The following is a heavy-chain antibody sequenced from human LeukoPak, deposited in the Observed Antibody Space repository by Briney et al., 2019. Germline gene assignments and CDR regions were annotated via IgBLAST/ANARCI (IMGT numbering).Heavy chain of an antibody. CDR1: GGSISSSSYY. J-gene: IGHJ4*02. Sequence: PSETLSLTCTVSGGSISSSSYYWGWIRQPPGKGLEWIGSIYYSGSTYYNPSLKSRVTISVDTSKNQFSLKLSSVTAADTAMYYCARGRYYFDYWGQGTLVTVSS. CDR3: ARGRYYFDY. V-gene: IGHV4-39*07. CDR2: IYYSGST.